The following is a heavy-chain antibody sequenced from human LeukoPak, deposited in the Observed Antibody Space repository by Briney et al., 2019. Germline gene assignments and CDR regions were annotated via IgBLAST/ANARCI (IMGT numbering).Heavy chain of an antibody. CDR1: GGTFNSYA. J-gene: IGHJ6*04. V-gene: IGHV1-69*05. CDR2: IIPIFGTA. Sequence: ASVKVSCKASGGTFNSYAISWVRQAPGQGLEWMGGIIPIFGTANYAQKFQGRVTFTTDESTSTAYMELSSLRLEDTAVYYCAKDGDIGSEPTSVGNLTYFYYCMDVWGKGTTVTVSS. CDR3: AKDGDIGSEPTSVGNLTYFYYCMDV. D-gene: IGHD2-21*01.